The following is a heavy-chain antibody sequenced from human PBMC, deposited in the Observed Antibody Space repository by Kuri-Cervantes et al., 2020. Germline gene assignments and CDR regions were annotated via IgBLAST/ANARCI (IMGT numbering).Heavy chain of an antibody. V-gene: IGHV3-23*01. J-gene: IGHJ4*02. CDR1: GFTLSSYD. CDR3: AKLISSVPTHY. CDR2: LSYSGTTT. Sequence: GGSLRLSCAASGFTLSSYDLSWVRQAPGKGLEWVSALSYSGTTTFYADSVKGRFTISRDNSKGTLYLQMNALRAEDTAVYYCAKLISSVPTHYWGQGTLVTVSS. D-gene: IGHD2/OR15-2a*01.